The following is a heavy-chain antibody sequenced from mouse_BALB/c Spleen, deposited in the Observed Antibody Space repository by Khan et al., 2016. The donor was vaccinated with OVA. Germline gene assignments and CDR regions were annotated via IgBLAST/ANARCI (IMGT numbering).Heavy chain of an antibody. J-gene: IGHJ3*01. CDR3: ANGNYGWFAY. CDR1: GFTFSTFV. Sequence: EVELVESGGGLVEPGGSLKLSCAAAGFTFSTFVMSWVRQTPAKRLEWVATISSAATYTYYPDSVKGRFNISRDNAKNTLYLQMNSLRSEDTASYYCANGNYGWFAYWGQGTLVTVSA. D-gene: IGHD2-1*01. V-gene: IGHV5-9-1*01. CDR2: ISSAATYT.